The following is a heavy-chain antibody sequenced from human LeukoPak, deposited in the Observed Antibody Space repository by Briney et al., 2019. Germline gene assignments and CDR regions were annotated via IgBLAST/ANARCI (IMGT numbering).Heavy chain of an antibody. J-gene: IGHJ4*02. Sequence: GGSLRLSCAASGFTVSSNYMSWVRQAPGKGLEWVSVIYSGGSTYYADSVKGRCTISRDNSKNTLYLQMNSLRAEDTAVYYCARLSGWSFFLDYWGQGTLVTVSS. D-gene: IGHD6-19*01. CDR2: IYSGGST. CDR3: ARLSGWSFFLDY. V-gene: IGHV3-53*01. CDR1: GFTVSSNY.